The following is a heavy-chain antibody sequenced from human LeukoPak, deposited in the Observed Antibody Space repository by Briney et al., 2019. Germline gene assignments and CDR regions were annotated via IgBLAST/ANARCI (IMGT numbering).Heavy chain of an antibody. Sequence: SETLSLTCTVSGGSISSYYWSWIRQPPGKGLEWIGYIYYSGSTNYNPSLKSRVTISVETSKNQFSLKLSSVTAADTAVYYCARAGDIVVVPAADDYYMDVWGKGTTVTVSS. D-gene: IGHD2-2*01. J-gene: IGHJ6*03. CDR3: ARAGDIVVVPAADDYYMDV. CDR1: GGSISSYY. CDR2: IYYSGST. V-gene: IGHV4-59*01.